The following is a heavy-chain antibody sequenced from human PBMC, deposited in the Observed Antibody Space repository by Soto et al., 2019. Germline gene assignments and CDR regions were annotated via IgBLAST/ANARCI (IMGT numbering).Heavy chain of an antibody. CDR1: GFSLSTSGVG. CDR2: IYWDDDK. J-gene: IGHJ4*02. D-gene: IGHD6-19*01. CDR3: ARTQPPLDSGWYPFDY. Sequence: QITLKESGPTLVKPTQTLTLTCTFSGFSLSTSGVGVGWIRQPPGKALEWLALIYWDDDKRYSPSLKSRLTITKDTSKNQVVPTTTNTDPVDTATYYCARTQPPLDSGWYPFDYWGQGTLVTVSS. V-gene: IGHV2-5*02.